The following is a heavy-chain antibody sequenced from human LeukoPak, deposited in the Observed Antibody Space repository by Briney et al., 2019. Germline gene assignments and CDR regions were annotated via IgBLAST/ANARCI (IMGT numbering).Heavy chain of an antibody. CDR2: INSDGGTT. CDR1: GFTFSSYW. V-gene: IGHV3-74*01. D-gene: IGHD3-10*01. CDR3: ARGNYYGQDY. J-gene: IGHJ4*02. Sequence: GGSLRLSCGASGFTFSSYWMHWVRQAPGKGLVWISRINSDGGTTSYADSVKGRFTTSRDNAKNTLYLQMNRLRAEDTAVYYCARGNYYGQDYWGQGTLVTVSS.